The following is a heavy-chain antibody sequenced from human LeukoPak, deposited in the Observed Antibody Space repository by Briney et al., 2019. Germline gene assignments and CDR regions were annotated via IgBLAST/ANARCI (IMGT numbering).Heavy chain of an antibody. CDR1: EFTFSSYE. J-gene: IGHJ4*02. D-gene: IGHD1-26*01. CDR2: ISSSGSTI. Sequence: GGSLRLSCAASEFTFSSYEMNWVRQAPGKGLEWVSYISSSGSTIYYADSVKGRFTISRDNANNSLYLQMNSLRTDDTAVYYCAREGGGWELDYWGPGTLVTVSS. V-gene: IGHV3-48*03. CDR3: AREGGGWELDY.